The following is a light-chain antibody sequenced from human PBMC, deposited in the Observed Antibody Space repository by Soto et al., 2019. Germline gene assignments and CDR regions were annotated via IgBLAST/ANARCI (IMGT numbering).Light chain of an antibody. Sequence: EIVLTQSPATLSLSAGDRATLSCRASQSVSSYLAWYQQKTGQAPRLLIYDASKRATGIPDRFSGSGSGTDFILTISSLEPEDFAVYYCQQRGNWHVTFGQGTKLEIK. CDR3: QQRGNWHVT. V-gene: IGKV3D-11*02. J-gene: IGKJ2*01. CDR1: QSVSSY. CDR2: DAS.